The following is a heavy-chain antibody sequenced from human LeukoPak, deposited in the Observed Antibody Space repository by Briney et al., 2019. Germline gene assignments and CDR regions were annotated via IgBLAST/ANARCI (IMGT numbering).Heavy chain of an antibody. CDR3: ARKVGY. CDR2: ISYDGSNK. V-gene: IGHV3-30*03. CDR1: GFTFSSYG. Sequence: GGALRLSCAASGFTFSSYGMHWVRQAPGKGLEWVAVISYDGSNKYYADSVKGRFTISRDNSKNTLYLQMNSLRAEDTAVYYCARKVGYWGQGTLVTVSS. J-gene: IGHJ4*02.